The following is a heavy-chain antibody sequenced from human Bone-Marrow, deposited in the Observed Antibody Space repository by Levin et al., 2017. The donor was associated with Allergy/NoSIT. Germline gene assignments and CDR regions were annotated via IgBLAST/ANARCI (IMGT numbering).Heavy chain of an antibody. D-gene: IGHD5-12*01. J-gene: IGHJ5*02. V-gene: IGHV1-2*02. CDR3: VRGRGYSAVRPENWFDP. CDR1: GYTLTDYH. Sequence: GESLKISCQASGYTLTDYHIHWVRQAPGQGLEWMGWIKPKTGGTDYAQKFQGRVTMTRDTSISTAYMELSGLRLDDTAVYFCVRGRGYSAVRPENWFDPWGQGTLVTVSS. CDR2: IKPKTGGT.